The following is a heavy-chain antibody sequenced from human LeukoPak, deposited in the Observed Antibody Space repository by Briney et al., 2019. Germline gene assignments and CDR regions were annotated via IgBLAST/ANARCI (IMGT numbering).Heavy chain of an antibody. D-gene: IGHD1-26*01. V-gene: IGHV3-21*01. CDR3: ARGGPWELPLDY. CDR2: ISSSSSYI. CDR1: GFTFSSYS. J-gene: IGHJ4*02. Sequence: PGGSLRLSCAASGFTFSSYSMNWVRQAPGKGLKWVSSISSSSSYIYYADSVKGRFTMSRDNAKNSLYLQMNSPRAEDTAVYYCARGGPWELPLDYWGQGTLVTVSS.